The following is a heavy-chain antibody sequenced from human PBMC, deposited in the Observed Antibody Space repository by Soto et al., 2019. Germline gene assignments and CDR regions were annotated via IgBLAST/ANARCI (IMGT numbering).Heavy chain of an antibody. V-gene: IGHV3-9*01. J-gene: IGHJ6*02. CDR1: GFTFDDYA. CDR3: AKEQIKYQYYGMDV. D-gene: IGHD6-6*01. CDR2: IRWNGGSI. Sequence: GGSLRLSCAASGFTFDDYAMHWVRQAPGKGLEWVSGIRWNGGSIGYADSVKGRFTISRDNAKNSPYLQMNSLRPEDSALYYCAKEQIKYQYYGMDVWGQGTTVTVSS.